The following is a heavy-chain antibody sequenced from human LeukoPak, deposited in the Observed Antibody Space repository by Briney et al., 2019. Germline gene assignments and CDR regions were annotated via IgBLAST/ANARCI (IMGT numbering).Heavy chain of an antibody. D-gene: IGHD3-9*01. CDR2: IKSKTDGGTT. CDR3: TMPLRYYDILTGYYPHAFDI. V-gene: IGHV3-15*01. Sequence: PGGSLRLSCAASGFTFSNAWMSWVRQAPGKGLEWVGRIKSKTDGGTTDYAAPVKGRFTISRDDSKNTLYLQMNSLKTEDTAVYYCTMPLRYYDILTGYYPHAFDIWGQGTMVTVSS. CDR1: GFTFSNAW. J-gene: IGHJ3*02.